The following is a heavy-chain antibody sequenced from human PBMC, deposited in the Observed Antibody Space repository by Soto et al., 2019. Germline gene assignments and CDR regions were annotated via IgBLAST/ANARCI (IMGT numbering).Heavy chain of an antibody. Sequence: EVQLVESGGGLVQPGGSLRLSCAASGFTFSSYAMHWVRQAPGKGLEYVSAISSNGGSTYYANSVKGRFTISRDNSKNTLYLQMGSLRSEDMAVYYCARGGRVLYCSGGSCYPAEYFQHWGQGTLVTVSS. CDR3: ARGGRVLYCSGGSCYPAEYFQH. D-gene: IGHD2-15*01. J-gene: IGHJ1*01. V-gene: IGHV3-64*01. CDR2: ISSNGGST. CDR1: GFTFSSYA.